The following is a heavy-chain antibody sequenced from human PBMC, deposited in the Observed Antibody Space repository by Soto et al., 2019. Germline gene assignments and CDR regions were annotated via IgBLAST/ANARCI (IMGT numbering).Heavy chain of an antibody. CDR1: GNALTGYY. V-gene: IGHV1-2*02. Sequence: ASVKVSWKGSGNALTGYYMHCVRQAPGQVLDWVGWINPNNWGRHKAKTFNLRVTMTGDKSIRTAYMELIRLRSDDTAVYYYARAQFKISPVLDYWGQGTLVTVSS. J-gene: IGHJ4*02. CDR2: INPNNWGR. CDR3: ARAQFKISPVLDY.